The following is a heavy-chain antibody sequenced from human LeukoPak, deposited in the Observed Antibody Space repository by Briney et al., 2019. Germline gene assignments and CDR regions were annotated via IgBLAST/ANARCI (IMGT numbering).Heavy chain of an antibody. CDR1: GFTFSSYS. Sequence: GGSLRLSCAASGFTFSSYSMNWVRQAPGKGLEWVSSISSSSSYIYYADSVKGRFTISRDNAKNSLYLQMNSLRAEDTAVYYCARDGDYYGSGSYDPYTSLSAWGQGTLVTVSS. CDR2: ISSSSSYI. D-gene: IGHD3-10*01. J-gene: IGHJ5*02. CDR3: ARDGDYYGSGSYDPYTSLSA. V-gene: IGHV3-21*01.